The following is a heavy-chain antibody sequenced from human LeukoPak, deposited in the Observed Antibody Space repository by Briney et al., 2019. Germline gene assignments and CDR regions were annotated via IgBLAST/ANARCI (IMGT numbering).Heavy chain of an antibody. V-gene: IGHV1-69*01. Sequence: SVKVSCKASGGTFSSYAISWVRQAPGQGLEWMGGIIPIFGTANYAQKFQGRVTITADESTSTAYMELSSLRSEDTAVYYCARDRPRCSGGSCYSWDYWGQGTLVTVSS. CDR2: IIPIFGTA. CDR1: GGTFSSYA. J-gene: IGHJ4*02. D-gene: IGHD2-15*01. CDR3: ARDRPRCSGGSCYSWDY.